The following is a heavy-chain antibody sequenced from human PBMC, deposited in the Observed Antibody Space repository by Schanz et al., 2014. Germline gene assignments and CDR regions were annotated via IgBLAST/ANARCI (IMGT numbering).Heavy chain of an antibody. CDR2: INGSGNAT. J-gene: IGHJ4*02. Sequence: EVKLLESGGGLVQPGGSLRLSCAASGFTFATYAMSWVRQAPGKGLEWVAAINGSGNATYYADSVKGRFTISRDNSRNTLFLQMKRLRVEDTAVYFCAKDPYDVLTSYQYYFDCWGPGRLVTVSS. CDR1: GFTFATYA. V-gene: IGHV3-23*01. CDR3: AKDPYDVLTSYQYYFDC. D-gene: IGHD3-9*01.